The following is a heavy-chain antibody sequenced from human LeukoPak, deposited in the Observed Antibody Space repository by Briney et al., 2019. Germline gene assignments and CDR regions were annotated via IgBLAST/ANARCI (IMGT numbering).Heavy chain of an antibody. CDR1: GFSFSDYA. V-gene: IGHV3-23*01. D-gene: IGHD3-22*01. J-gene: IGHJ4*02. CDR3: AKGGLYYDGSTHIYYFDY. CDR2: ITGSGGVT. Sequence: GGSLRLSCAASGFSFSDYAMAWVRQAPGKGLEWVSVITGSGGVTHYAGSVKGRFTISRDNSKNTLYLQMNNLRVEDTARYYCAKGGLYYDGSTHIYYFDYWGQGTLVAVSS.